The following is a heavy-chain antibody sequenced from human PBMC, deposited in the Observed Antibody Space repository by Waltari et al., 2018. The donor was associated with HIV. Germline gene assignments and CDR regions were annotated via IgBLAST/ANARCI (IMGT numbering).Heavy chain of an antibody. V-gene: IGHV3-21*02. CDR1: GFTFSRYS. J-gene: IGHJ4*02. Sequence: EVELREAGGDLVAPGASLTLSCVTSGFTFSRYSFNWVRRRPQEGLEWVASLKRGSREASYADPVKCRFTISRDDSTNTVFLHLDKLKVADTARYFCVRDDPGHAPIDYWGPGTLVTVSP. CDR2: LKRGSREA. CDR3: VRDDPGHAPIDY.